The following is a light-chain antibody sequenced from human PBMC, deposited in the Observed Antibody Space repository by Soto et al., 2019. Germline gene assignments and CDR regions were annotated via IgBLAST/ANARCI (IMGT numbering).Light chain of an antibody. CDR3: CSDAGISTYV. CDR1: NSDLGSFNF. J-gene: IGLJ1*01. Sequence: QSALTQPASVSGSPGQSITISCTRTNSDLGSFNFVSWYQQHPGKAPKVTIYEVAKRPSGISDRFSGSKSGNTASLTISGLQVEDEADYYCCSDAGISTYVFGTGTKVTVL. V-gene: IGLV2-23*02. CDR2: EVA.